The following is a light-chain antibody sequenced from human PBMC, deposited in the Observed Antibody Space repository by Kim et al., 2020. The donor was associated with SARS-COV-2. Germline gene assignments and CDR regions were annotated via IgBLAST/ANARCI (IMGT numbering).Light chain of an antibody. CDR1: QSVSSNY. V-gene: IGKV3-20*01. J-gene: IGKJ2*01. CDR3: QQYGSSPYA. CDR2: VAS. Sequence: LSPGERATLSCRASQSVSSNYLAWYQQKPGQAPRLLIYVASSRATGIPDRFSGSGSGTDFTLTIRRLEPEDFAVYYCQQYGSSPYAFGQGTKLEI.